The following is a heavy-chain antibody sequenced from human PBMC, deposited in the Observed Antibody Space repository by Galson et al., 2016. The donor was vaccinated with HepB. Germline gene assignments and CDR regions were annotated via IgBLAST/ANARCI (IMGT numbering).Heavy chain of an antibody. Sequence: ETLSLTCTVSGGSISTYYWTWIRQPPGKGLEWIGHTPYSGSTNFNPSLKSRLTISLDMSKNHFSLKLSSVTAADTAVYYCATYSTGWFRGMDVWGQGTTVTVSS. CDR2: TPYSGST. V-gene: IGHV4-59*01. J-gene: IGHJ6*02. D-gene: IGHD6-19*01. CDR3: ATYSTGWFRGMDV. CDR1: GGSISTYY.